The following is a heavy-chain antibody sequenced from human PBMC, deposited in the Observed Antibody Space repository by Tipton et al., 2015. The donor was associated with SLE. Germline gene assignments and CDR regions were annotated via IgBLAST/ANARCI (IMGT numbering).Heavy chain of an antibody. CDR3: ARGYSSSWFLDI. CDR1: GFTFSSYA. J-gene: IGHJ3*02. V-gene: IGHV3-30-3*01. Sequence: QLVQSGGGLVQPGGSLRLSCAAPGFTFSSYAMSWVRQAPGKGLEWVAVISYDGSNKYYADSVKGRFTISRDNSKNTLYLQMNSLRAEDTAVYYCARGYSSSWFLDIWGQGTMVTVSS. CDR2: ISYDGSNK. D-gene: IGHD6-13*01.